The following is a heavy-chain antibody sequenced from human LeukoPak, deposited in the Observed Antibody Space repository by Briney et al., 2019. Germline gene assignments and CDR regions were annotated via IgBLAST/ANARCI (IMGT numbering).Heavy chain of an antibody. CDR3: ARERGRIVGATEFDY. V-gene: IGHV1-18*01. D-gene: IGHD1-26*01. Sequence: ASVKVSCKASGYTFTSYGISWVRQAPGQGLEWMGWISAYNGNTNYAQKLQGRVTMTTDTSTSTAYMELRSLKSDDTAVYYCARERGRIVGATEFDYWGQGTLVTVSS. CDR1: GYTFTSYG. CDR2: ISAYNGNT. J-gene: IGHJ4*02.